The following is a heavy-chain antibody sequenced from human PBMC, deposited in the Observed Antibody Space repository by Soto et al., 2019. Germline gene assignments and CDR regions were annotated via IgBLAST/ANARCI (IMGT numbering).Heavy chain of an antibody. V-gene: IGHV1-18*01. D-gene: IGHD3-16*02. CDR1: GHTFSDYG. CDR3: ARDYDYVWGTYRHTHYY. CDR2: ISTYNGNT. Sequence: ASVKVSCKASGHTFSDYGFSWVRQAPGQGLEWMGWISTYNGNTDYAQKLQDRVTMTTDTSTSTVYMELRSLTSDDTAVYYCARDYDYVWGTYRHTHYYWGQ. J-gene: IGHJ4*01.